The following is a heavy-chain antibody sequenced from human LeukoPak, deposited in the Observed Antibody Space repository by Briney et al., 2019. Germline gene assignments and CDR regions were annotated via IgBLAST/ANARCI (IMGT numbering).Heavy chain of an antibody. V-gene: IGHV4-59*12. J-gene: IGHJ4*02. CDR2: IYYSGST. D-gene: IGHD3-22*01. Sequence: SETLSLTCTVSGGSISSYYWSWIRQPPGKGLEWIGYIYYSGSTNYNPSLKSRVTISVDTSKNQFSLKLSSVTAADTAVYYCARGLNYYDSSGYYGFDYWGQGTLVTVSS. CDR1: GGSISSYY. CDR3: ARGLNYYDSSGYYGFDY.